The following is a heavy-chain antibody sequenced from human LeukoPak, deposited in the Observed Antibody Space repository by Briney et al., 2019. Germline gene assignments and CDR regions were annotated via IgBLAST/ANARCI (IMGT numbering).Heavy chain of an antibody. D-gene: IGHD6-19*01. CDR1: GGSISSYY. CDR2: ICYSGST. Sequence: PSETLSLTCTVSGGSISSYYWSWIRQPPGKGLEWIGYICYSGSTNYNPSLKSRVTISVDTSKNQFSLKLSSVTAADTAVYYCARGGSGWLSYYYYMDVWGKGTTVTVSS. J-gene: IGHJ6*03. V-gene: IGHV4-59*01. CDR3: ARGGSGWLSYYYYMDV.